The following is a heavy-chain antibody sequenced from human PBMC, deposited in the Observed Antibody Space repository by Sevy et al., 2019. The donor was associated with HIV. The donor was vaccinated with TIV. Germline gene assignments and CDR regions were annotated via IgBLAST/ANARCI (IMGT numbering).Heavy chain of an antibody. CDR2: IYYSGSP. V-gene: IGHV4-39*01. CDR1: GDSISSSPYY. D-gene: IGHD3-9*01. Sequence: SETLSLTCTVSGDSISSSPYYWGWIRQAHGKGLKWIGSIYYSGSPYYNPSRKSRVTISVDTSKNQFSLRLSSVTAADTAVYYCARQVGQLRFFDWSPGYFDYWGQGTLVTVSS. CDR3: ARQVGQLRFFDWSPGYFDY. J-gene: IGHJ4*02.